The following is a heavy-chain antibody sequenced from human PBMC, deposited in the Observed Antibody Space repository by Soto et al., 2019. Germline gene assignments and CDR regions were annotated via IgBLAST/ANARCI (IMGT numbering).Heavy chain of an antibody. CDR1: GFTFSSYG. Sequence: GGSLRLSCAASGFTFSSYGMHWVRQAPGKGLEWVAVIWYDGSNKYYADSVKGRFTISRDNSKNTLYLQMNSLRAEDTAVYYCARDYPVVAAGGGIEFARCSFDYWGQGTLVTVSS. CDR2: IWYDGSNK. V-gene: IGHV3-33*01. CDR3: ARDYPVVAAGGGIEFARCSFDY. J-gene: IGHJ4*02. D-gene: IGHD6-13*01.